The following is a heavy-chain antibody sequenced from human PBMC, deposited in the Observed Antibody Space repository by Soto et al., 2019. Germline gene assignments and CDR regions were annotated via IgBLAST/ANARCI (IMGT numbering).Heavy chain of an antibody. CDR3: AREGVGAISINFDY. V-gene: IGHV3-30-3*01. Sequence: QVQLVESGGGVVQPGRSLRLSCAASGFTFSSYAMHWVRQAPGKGLEWVAVISYDGSNKYYADSVKGRFTFSRDNSKNTFYLQMNSLRAGDTAVYYCAREGVGAISINFDYWGQGTLVTVSS. D-gene: IGHD1-26*01. J-gene: IGHJ4*02. CDR1: GFTFSSYA. CDR2: ISYDGSNK.